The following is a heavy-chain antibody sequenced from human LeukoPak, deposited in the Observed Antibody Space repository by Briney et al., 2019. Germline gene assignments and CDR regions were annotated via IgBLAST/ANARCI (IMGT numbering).Heavy chain of an antibody. CDR3: AVAGFDY. V-gene: IGHV3-48*01. Sequence: GGSLRLSCATSGFTFSSYSMNWVRQAPGKGLEWVSYISSSSGTIYYADSVKGRFTISRDNAKNSLSLQMNSLRADDTAVYYCAVAGFDYWGQGTLVTVSS. J-gene: IGHJ4*02. D-gene: IGHD6-19*01. CDR2: ISSSSGTI. CDR1: GFTFSSYS.